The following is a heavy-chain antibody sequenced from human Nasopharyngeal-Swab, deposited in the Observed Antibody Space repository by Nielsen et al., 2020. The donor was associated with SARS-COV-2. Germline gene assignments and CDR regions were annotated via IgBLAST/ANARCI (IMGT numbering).Heavy chain of an antibody. Sequence: GGSLRLSCAVSGFSFTTTWFQWVRQAPGKGLAWVSIITYDGTITRYADSVKGRFTVSRDNARNTVYLHMNSLEPEDTAVYFCTNGPTATTSQWFDYWGQGTLVTVSS. V-gene: IGHV3-74*01. CDR3: TNGPTATTSQWFDY. D-gene: IGHD2-2*01. J-gene: IGHJ4*02. CDR1: GFSFTTTW. CDR2: ITYDGTIT.